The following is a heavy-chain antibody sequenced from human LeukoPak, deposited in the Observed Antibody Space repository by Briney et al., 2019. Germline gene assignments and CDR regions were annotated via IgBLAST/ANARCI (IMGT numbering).Heavy chain of an antibody. CDR3: ARGDSGSYYVVDY. CDR2: IYYSGST. D-gene: IGHD1-26*01. J-gene: IGHJ4*02. Sequence: SETLSLTCTVSGYSISSGYYWGWIRQPPGKGLEWIGYIYYSGSTNYNPSLKSRVTISVDTSKNQFSLKLSSVTAADTAVYYCARGDSGSYYVVDYWGQGALVTVSS. V-gene: IGHV4-61*01. CDR1: GYSISSGYY.